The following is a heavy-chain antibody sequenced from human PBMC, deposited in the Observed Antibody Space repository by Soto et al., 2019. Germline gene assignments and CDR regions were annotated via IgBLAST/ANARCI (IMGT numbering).Heavy chain of an antibody. D-gene: IGHD2-2*01. CDR1: GDSIKSAGYF. V-gene: IGHV4-31*03. CDR2: IYDSGNT. J-gene: IGHJ5*02. CDR3: ARALVLPVMARFDP. Sequence: QVQLQESGPGLVKPSQTLSLTCTVSGDSIKSAGYFWSWIRQHPGKGLEWIGHIYDSGNTYYNQSAKSRVTISVETSESKFSLKLSSVTAADTAVYYCARALVLPVMARFDPWGQGPQVTVSS.